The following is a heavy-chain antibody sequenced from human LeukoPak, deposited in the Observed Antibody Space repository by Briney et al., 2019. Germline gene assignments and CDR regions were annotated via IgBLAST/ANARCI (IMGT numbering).Heavy chain of an antibody. Sequence: GGSLKLSCAATRFTYSSHAMSWVRQAPGKGLEWVARISGSGSSTYYADSVKGRFTIARDNSKNTVFLEMNSLRAEDRAVYYCAKARHHDYVLWCYRSDAPGPFEMWAQSTM. CDR3: AKARHHDYVLWCYRSDAPGPFEM. CDR2: ISGSGSST. CDR1: RFTYSSHA. J-gene: IGHJ3*02. D-gene: IGHD3-16*02. V-gene: IGHV3-23*01.